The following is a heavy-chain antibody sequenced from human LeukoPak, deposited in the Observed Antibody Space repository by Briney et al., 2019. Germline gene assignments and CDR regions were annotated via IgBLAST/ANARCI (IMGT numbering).Heavy chain of an antibody. CDR3: AREGGRVYYYGSGSPYYFDY. J-gene: IGHJ4*02. V-gene: IGHV3-11*01. CDR1: GFTFSDYY. Sequence: PGGSLRLSCAASGFTFSDYYMSWIRQAPGKGLEWVSYISSSGSTIYYADSVKGRFTISRDNDKNSLYLQMNSLRAEDTAVYYCAREGGRVYYYGSGSPYYFDYWGQGTLVTVSS. D-gene: IGHD3-10*01. CDR2: ISSSGSTI.